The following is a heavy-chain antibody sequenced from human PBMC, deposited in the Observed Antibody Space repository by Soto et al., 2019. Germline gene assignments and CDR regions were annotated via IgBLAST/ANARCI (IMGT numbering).Heavy chain of an antibody. Sequence: VQLVESGGGVVQPGRSLRLSCAASGFTFSSYEMDWVRQAPGKGLEWIAYMSDGGTIHYADSVKGRFTISRDNAKNSLYLEMNSLRAEDTAVYYCAKEKSVMNSGYDAFDVWGQGTMVTVS. CDR3: AKEKSVMNSGYDAFDV. D-gene: IGHD6-25*01. CDR2: MSDGGTI. J-gene: IGHJ3*01. CDR1: GFTFSSYE. V-gene: IGHV3-48*03.